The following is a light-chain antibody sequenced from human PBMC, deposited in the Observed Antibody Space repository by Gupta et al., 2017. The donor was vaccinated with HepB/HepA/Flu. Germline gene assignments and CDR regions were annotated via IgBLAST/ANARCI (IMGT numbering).Light chain of an antibody. Sequence: EIVMTQSPATLSVSPGERATLSCRASQSVSSNLAWYQQKPGQAPRLLIYGASTRATGITASFSGSGAGTEFTLTISSRQSEDFEVYYCQQYNNWPPMCIFGQGTKLEIK. CDR1: QSVSSN. V-gene: IGKV3-15*01. CDR3: QQYNNWPPMCI. J-gene: IGKJ2*04. CDR2: GAS.